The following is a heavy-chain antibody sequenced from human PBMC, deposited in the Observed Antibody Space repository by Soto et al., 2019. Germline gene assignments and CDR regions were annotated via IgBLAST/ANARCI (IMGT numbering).Heavy chain of an antibody. V-gene: IGHV3-7*05. Sequence: GGSLRLSCAASGFTFSSYWMSWVRQAPGKGLEWVANIKQDGSEKYYVDSVKGRFTISRDNAKNSLYLQMNSLRAEDTAVYYCARDSSVSATIPFDYWGQGTLVTVSS. CDR1: GFTFSSYW. CDR2: IKQDGSEK. D-gene: IGHD5-12*01. CDR3: ARDSSVSATIPFDY. J-gene: IGHJ4*02.